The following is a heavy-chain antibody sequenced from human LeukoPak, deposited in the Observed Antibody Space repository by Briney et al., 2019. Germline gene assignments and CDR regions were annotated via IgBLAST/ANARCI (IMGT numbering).Heavy chain of an antibody. V-gene: IGHV4-39*01. J-gene: IGHJ5*02. D-gene: IGHD4-17*01. CDR3: AKNYGDSNWFDP. CDR1: GGSISSSSYY. Sequence: KASETLSLTCTVSGGSISSSSYYWGWIRQPPGKGLEWIGSIYYSGSTYYNPSLKSRVTISVDTSKNQFSLKLSSVTAADTAVYYCAKNYGDSNWFDPWGQGTLVTVSS. CDR2: IYYSGST.